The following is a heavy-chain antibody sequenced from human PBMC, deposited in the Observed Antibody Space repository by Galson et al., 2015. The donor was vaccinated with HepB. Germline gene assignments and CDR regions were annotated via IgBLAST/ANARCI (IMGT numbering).Heavy chain of an antibody. J-gene: IGHJ6*02. Sequence: SLRLSCAASGFTFRSYGMHWVRQAPGEGLEWVTAISYDGSDKYYADSVKGRFTISRDNSKNTLSLQMNSLRAEDTAVYYCAKAVSGSIYYYGMDVWGQGATVTVSS. D-gene: IGHD1-26*01. V-gene: IGHV3-30*18. CDR3: AKAVSGSIYYYGMDV. CDR2: ISYDGSDK. CDR1: GFTFRSYG.